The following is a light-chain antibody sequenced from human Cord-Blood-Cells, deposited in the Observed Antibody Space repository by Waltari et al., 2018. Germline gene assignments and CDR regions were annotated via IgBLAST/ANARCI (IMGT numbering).Light chain of an antibody. Sequence: DIQMTQSPSSLSASVGDRVTITCRASQSISSHLNWYQQKPGKAPKLLIDAASSLQSGVPSRFSGSGSGTDFTLTINSLQPEDFATYYCQQSYSTPWTFGQGTKVEIK. V-gene: IGKV1-39*01. CDR3: QQSYSTPWT. CDR2: AAS. J-gene: IGKJ1*01. CDR1: QSISSH.